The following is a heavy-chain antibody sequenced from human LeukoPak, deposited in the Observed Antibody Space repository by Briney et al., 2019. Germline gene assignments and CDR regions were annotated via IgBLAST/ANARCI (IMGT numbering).Heavy chain of an antibody. V-gene: IGHV4-34*01. Sequence: PSETLSLTCTVSGGSISSYYWSWIRQPPGKGLEWIGEINHSGSTNYNPSLKSRVTISVDTSKNQFSLKLSSVTAADTAVYYCARAGAKITMVRGVTKAAFDIWGQGTMVTVSS. CDR1: GGSISSYY. CDR2: INHSGST. J-gene: IGHJ3*02. CDR3: ARAGAKITMVRGVTKAAFDI. D-gene: IGHD3-10*01.